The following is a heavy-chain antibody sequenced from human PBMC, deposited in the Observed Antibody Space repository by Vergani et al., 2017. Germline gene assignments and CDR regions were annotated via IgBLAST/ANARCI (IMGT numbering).Heavy chain of an antibody. Sequence: QVQLQESGPGLVKPSETLSLTCAVSGYSISSGYYWGWIRQPPGKGLEWIGSIYHSGSTYYNPSLKSRVTISVDTSKNQFSLKLSSVTAADTAVYYCARVVDDFWSGYYLRVGNWFDPWGQGTLVTVSS. CDR3: ARVVDDFWSGYYLRVGNWFDP. V-gene: IGHV4-38-2*01. J-gene: IGHJ5*02. CDR2: IYHSGST. D-gene: IGHD3-3*01. CDR1: GYSISSGYY.